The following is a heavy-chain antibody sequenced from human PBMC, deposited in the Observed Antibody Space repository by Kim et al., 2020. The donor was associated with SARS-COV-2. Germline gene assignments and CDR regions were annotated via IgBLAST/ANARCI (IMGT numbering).Heavy chain of an antibody. D-gene: IGHD2-2*01. J-gene: IGHJ6*02. V-gene: IGHV4-31*03. CDR3: AREVVVPAALNYYYYGMDV. Sequence: SETLSLTCTVSGGSISSGGYYWSWIRQHPGKGLEWIGYIYYSGSTYYNPSLKSRVTISVDTSKNQFSLKLSSVTAADTAVYYCAREVVVPAALNYYYYGMDVWGQGTTVTVSS. CDR2: IYYSGST. CDR1: GGSISSGGYY.